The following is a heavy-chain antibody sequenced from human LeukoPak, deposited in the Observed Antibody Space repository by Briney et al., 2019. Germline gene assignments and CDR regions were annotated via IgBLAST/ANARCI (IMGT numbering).Heavy chain of an antibody. Sequence: PGGSLRLSCAASGFTFSSYGMHWVRQAPGKGLEWVAFIRYDGSNKYYADSVKGRFTISRDNSKNTLYLQMNSLRAEDTAVYYCAKYPSILGGATKDWGQGTLVTVSS. V-gene: IGHV3-30*02. CDR2: IRYDGSNK. J-gene: IGHJ4*02. D-gene: IGHD1-26*01. CDR3: AKYPSILGGATKD. CDR1: GFTFSSYG.